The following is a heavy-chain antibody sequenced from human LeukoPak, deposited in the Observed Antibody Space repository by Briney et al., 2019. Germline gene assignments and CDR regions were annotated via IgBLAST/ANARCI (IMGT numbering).Heavy chain of an antibody. CDR2: IWYDGSNK. V-gene: IGHV3-33*01. D-gene: IGHD4-17*01. CDR3: ARGHYGDDSHYYGMDV. CDR1: GFTFSSYG. Sequence: GGSLRLSCAASGFTFSSYGMHWVRQAPGKGLEWVAVIWYDGSNKYYADSVKGRFTISRDNSKNTLYLQMNSLRAEDTAVYYCARGHYGDDSHYYGMDVWGQGTTVTVSS. J-gene: IGHJ6*02.